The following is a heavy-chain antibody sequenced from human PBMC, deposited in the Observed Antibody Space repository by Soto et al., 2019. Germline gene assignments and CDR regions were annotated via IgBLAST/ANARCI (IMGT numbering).Heavy chain of an antibody. Sequence: ETLSLTCAVSGYSISSGYSWGWIRQPPGKGLEWIGSIYHSGSTYYNPSLKSRVTISVDTYKNQFSLKLSSVTAADTAVYYCARVGGYRMAVWGQGTTVTVSS. CDR3: ARVGGYRMAV. J-gene: IGHJ6*02. CDR2: IYHSGST. CDR1: GYSISSGYS. V-gene: IGHV4-38-2*01.